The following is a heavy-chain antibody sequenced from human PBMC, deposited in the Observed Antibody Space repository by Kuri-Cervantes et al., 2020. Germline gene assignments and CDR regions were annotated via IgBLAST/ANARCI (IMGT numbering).Heavy chain of an antibody. J-gene: IGHJ5*02. CDR3: ARCSGSYSDWFDP. CDR2: ISYDGSNK. D-gene: IGHD1-26*01. CDR1: GFTFSSYG. V-gene: IGHV3-30*03. Sequence: GGSLRLFCAASGFTFSSYGMHWVRQAPGKGLEWVAVISYDGSNKYYADSVKGRFTISRDNSKNTLYLQMNSLRDEDTAVYYCARCSGSYSDWFDPWGQGTLVTVSS.